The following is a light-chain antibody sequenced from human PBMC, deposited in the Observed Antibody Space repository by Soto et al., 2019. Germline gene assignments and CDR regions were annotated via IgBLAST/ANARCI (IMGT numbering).Light chain of an antibody. V-gene: IGKV3-20*01. J-gene: IGKJ2*01. Sequence: EIVIRQSPDTLCVSPGERVTLSCRASQSVSSNLAWYQQKPGQAHRPLIYGAYSRATGIQDRFSGSGSGTDFTLTIRRLEPEDFAVYYCKQYGRSPYTFGQGTKVDI. CDR1: QSVSSN. CDR3: KQYGRSPYT. CDR2: GAY.